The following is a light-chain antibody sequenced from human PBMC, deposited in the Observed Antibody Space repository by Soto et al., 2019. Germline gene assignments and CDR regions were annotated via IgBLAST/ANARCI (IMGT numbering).Light chain of an antibody. CDR3: QQSSNWPQIT. CDR2: DVY. Sequence: EVLMTQSPATLSVSPGVTATLSCRATERITSYLAWYQQKPGQAPRLLIYDVYNRATGIPATFSGSGSGTDFTLTISSLEPEDFAVYYCQQSSNWPQITFGQGTRLEIK. J-gene: IGKJ5*01. V-gene: IGKV3-11*01. CDR1: ERITSY.